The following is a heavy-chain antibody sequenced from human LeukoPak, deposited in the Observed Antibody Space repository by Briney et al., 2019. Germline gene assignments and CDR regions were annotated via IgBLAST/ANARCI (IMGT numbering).Heavy chain of an antibody. Sequence: GRSLSLSCAASGFTFSSYGIHWVRQAPGKGLEWVAGISYGGSNKYYADSMKGRFTISRDNSKNTLYLQMNSLRADDTAVYYCAKEYSSSWYIFDCWGQGTLVTVSS. J-gene: IGHJ4*02. V-gene: IGHV3-30*18. CDR1: GFTFSSYG. CDR3: AKEYSSSWYIFDC. CDR2: ISYGGSNK. D-gene: IGHD6-13*01.